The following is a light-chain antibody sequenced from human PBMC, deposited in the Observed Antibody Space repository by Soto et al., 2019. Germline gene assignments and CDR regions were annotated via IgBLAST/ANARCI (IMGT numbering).Light chain of an antibody. CDR2: GAS. V-gene: IGKV3-20*01. CDR1: QSVSSSY. CDR3: QQYGSSPVT. Sequence: IVLSLSPGTLSLSPGERATLPCRASQSVSSSYLAWYQQKPGQAPRLLIYGASSRATGIPDRFSGSGSGTDFTLTISGLEPEDFAVYYCQQYGSSPVTFGGGTKVDIK. J-gene: IGKJ4*01.